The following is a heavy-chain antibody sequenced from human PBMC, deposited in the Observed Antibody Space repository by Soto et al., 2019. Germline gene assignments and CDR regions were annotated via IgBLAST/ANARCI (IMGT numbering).Heavy chain of an antibody. Sequence: QLQLQESGPGLVKPSETLSLTCTVSGGSISSSSYYWGWIRQPPGKGLEWIGSIYYSGSTYYNPSLKSRVTISVDTSKNQFSRKLSSVTAADTAVYYCARQGDKSYYYGMDVWGQGTTVTVSS. CDR3: ARQGDKSYYYGMDV. J-gene: IGHJ6*02. CDR2: IYYSGST. CDR1: GGSISSSSYY. V-gene: IGHV4-39*01.